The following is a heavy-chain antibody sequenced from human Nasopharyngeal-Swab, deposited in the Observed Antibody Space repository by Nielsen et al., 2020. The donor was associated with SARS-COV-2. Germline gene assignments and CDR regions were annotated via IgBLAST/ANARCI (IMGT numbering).Heavy chain of an antibody. CDR3: ARDPDYGDFPGIDY. D-gene: IGHD4-17*01. CDR1: GFTFSSYA. J-gene: IGHJ4*02. CDR2: ISYDGSNK. Sequence: GESLKISCAASGFTFSSYAMHWVRQAPGKGLEWVAVISYDGSNKYYADSVKGRFTLSSDNSKNTLYLQMNSLRAEDTAVYYCARDPDYGDFPGIDYWGQGTLVTVSS. V-gene: IGHV3-30-3*01.